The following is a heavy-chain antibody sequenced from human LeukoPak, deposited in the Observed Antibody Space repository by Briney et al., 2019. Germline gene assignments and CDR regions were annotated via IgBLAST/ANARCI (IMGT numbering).Heavy chain of an antibody. CDR3: VRERNDWNFLDY. J-gene: IGHJ4*02. CDR1: GGSISSYY. Sequence: SETLSLTCTVSGGSISSYYWSWIRQPPGKGLEWIGYIYYSGSTNYNPSLKSRVTISVDTSKNQFSLKLSSVTAADTAVYYCVRERNDWNFLDYWGQGTLVTVSS. V-gene: IGHV4-59*01. D-gene: IGHD1-1*01. CDR2: IYYSGST.